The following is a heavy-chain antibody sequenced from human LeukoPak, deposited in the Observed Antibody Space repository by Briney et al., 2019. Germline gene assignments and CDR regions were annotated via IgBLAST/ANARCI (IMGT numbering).Heavy chain of an antibody. V-gene: IGHV3-64*01. CDR3: ARVGNHWYFDL. D-gene: IGHD3-10*01. J-gene: IGHJ2*01. CDR2: IDLNGGNT. CDR1: GFTFSNYA. Sequence: GGSLTLSCVASGFTFSNYALYWVRQPPGKGLEYVSGIDLNGGNTFYANSVKGRFTISRENSKNTLSIQMGSLRAEDMAVNYCARVGNHWYFDLWGRGTLVIVSS.